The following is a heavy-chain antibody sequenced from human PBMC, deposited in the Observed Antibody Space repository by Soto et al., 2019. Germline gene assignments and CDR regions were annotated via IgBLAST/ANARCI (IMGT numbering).Heavy chain of an antibody. CDR2: INPEGSAE. J-gene: IGHJ4*02. CDR1: GFTFSSSW. V-gene: IGHV3-7*02. Sequence: EMQLVESGGALVQPGGSLRLSCAASGFTFSSSWMALVRQAPGKGLEWVANINPEGSAEYYVDSVKGRFTISRDNAKNSLYLQMNSLRLEDTALYYCARHGVWCFDFWGQGTLVSISS. CDR3: ARHGVWCFDF. D-gene: IGHD2-8*02.